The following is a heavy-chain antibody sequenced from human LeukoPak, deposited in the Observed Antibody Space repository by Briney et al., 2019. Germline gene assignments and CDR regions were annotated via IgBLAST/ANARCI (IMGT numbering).Heavy chain of an antibody. D-gene: IGHD4-17*01. CDR2: IYSTGNT. CDR3: ARDYSTVTTFFDY. J-gene: IGHJ4*02. V-gene: IGHV4-39*02. CDR1: GDSISTPSYY. Sequence: SETLSLTCSVSGDSISTPSYYWGWIRQSPGKGLEWIASIYSTGNTYFNPSFKSRVTISVDTSKNQFSLNMHSVTAADTAVYYCARDYSTVTTFFDYWGQGTLVTVSS.